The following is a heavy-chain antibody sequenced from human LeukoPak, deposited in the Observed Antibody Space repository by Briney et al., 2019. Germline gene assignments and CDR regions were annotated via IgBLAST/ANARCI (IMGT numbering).Heavy chain of an antibody. D-gene: IGHD2-21*02. CDR1: GFSFSSYW. Sequence: GGSLRLSCAASGFSFSSYWMTWVRQAPGKGLEWVANINQDGSDRYYVDSVKGRFTISRDNAKKSLYLQMNSLRAEDTAVYFCARDGGSGDHDLLDYWSQGTRVTVSP. CDR3: ARDGGSGDHDLLDY. CDR2: INQDGSDR. J-gene: IGHJ4*02. V-gene: IGHV3-7*05.